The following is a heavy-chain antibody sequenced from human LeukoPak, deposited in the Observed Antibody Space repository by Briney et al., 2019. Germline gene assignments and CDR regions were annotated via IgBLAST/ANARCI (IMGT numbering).Heavy chain of an antibody. Sequence: ASVKVSCKVSGYTFTAYYMHWVRQAPGQGLEWMGIIDPSGGGTSYAQKFQGRVTLTRDTSTSIVYMELSSLTSEDTAVYYCASLGSGSSPIIDFDYWGQGTLVTVCS. J-gene: IGHJ4*02. V-gene: IGHV1-46*01. CDR2: IDPSGGGT. CDR3: ASLGSGSSPIIDFDY. CDR1: GYTFTAYY. D-gene: IGHD3-10*01.